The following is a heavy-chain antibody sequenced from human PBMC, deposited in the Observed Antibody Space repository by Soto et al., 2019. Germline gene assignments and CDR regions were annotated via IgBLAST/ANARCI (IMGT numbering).Heavy chain of an antibody. Sequence: GGSLRLSCAASGFTFSSYSMNWVRQAPGKGLEWVSSISSSSSYIYYADSVKGRFTISRDNAKNSLYLQMNSLRAEDTAVYYCARRGGRYCSGGSCYQNYFDYWGQGTLVTVSS. D-gene: IGHD2-15*01. CDR2: ISSSSSYI. V-gene: IGHV3-21*01. CDR1: GFTFSSYS. CDR3: ARRGGRYCSGGSCYQNYFDY. J-gene: IGHJ4*02.